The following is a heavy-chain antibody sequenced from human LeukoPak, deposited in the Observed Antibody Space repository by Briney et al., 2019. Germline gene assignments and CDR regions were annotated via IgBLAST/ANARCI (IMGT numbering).Heavy chain of an antibody. CDR1: GGSISSSSYY. CDR3: AGRLDYYDTKDY. Sequence: PSETLSLTCTVSGGSISSSSYYWGWIRQPPGKGLEWIGSIYYSGSTYYNPSLKSRVTISVDTSKNQFSLKLSSVTAADTAVYYCAGRLDYYDTKDYWGQGTLVTVSS. D-gene: IGHD3-22*01. CDR2: IYYSGST. J-gene: IGHJ4*02. V-gene: IGHV4-39*01.